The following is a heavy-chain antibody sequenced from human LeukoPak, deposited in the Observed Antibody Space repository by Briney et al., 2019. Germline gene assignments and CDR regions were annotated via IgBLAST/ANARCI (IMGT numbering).Heavy chain of an antibody. CDR2: ISYSGST. V-gene: IGHV4-39*01. Sequence: SETLSLTCTVSGGSISSSSYYWGWIRQPPGKGLEWIGSISYSGSTYYNPSLKSRVTISVDTTKNQFSLKLSSVTAADTAVYYCARSVDSLLNFDYWGQGTLVTVSS. D-gene: IGHD3-22*01. J-gene: IGHJ4*02. CDR3: ARSVDSLLNFDY. CDR1: GGSISSSSYY.